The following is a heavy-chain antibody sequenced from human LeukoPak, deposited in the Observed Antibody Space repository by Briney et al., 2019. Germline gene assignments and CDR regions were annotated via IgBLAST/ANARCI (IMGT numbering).Heavy chain of an antibody. CDR3: ARNLLSKAAAGKGAPFDY. CDR1: GFTLSNYW. J-gene: IGHJ4*02. V-gene: IGHV3-74*01. CDR2: IYPDGINA. D-gene: IGHD6-13*01. Sequence: GGSLRLSCAASGFTLSNYWMHWVRQAPGKGLEWVSRIYPDGINANYADSLKGRFTMSRDNAKNTVYLQMDSLRAEDTAVYYCARNLLSKAAAGKGAPFDYRGEGDLGTVSS.